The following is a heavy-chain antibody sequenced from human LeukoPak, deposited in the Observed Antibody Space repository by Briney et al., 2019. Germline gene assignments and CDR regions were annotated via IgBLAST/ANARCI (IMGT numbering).Heavy chain of an antibody. CDR2: INPSGGST. V-gene: IGHV1-46*01. CDR1: GYTFTSYY. J-gene: IGHJ6*02. D-gene: IGHD6-6*01. Sequence: ASVKVSCTASGYTFTSYYMHWVRQAPGQGLEWMGIINPSGGSTSYAQKFQGRVTMTRDTSTSTVYMELSSLRSEDTAVYYCARGGVAARQLIHGMDVWGQGTTVTVSS. CDR3: ARGGVAARQLIHGMDV.